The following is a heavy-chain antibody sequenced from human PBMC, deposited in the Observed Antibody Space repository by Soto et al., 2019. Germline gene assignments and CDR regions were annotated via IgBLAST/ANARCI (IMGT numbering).Heavy chain of an antibody. CDR3: AKDVGYSYGFNWFDP. Sequence: GGSLRLSCAASGFTFSSYGMHWVRQAPCKGLEWVAVISYDGSNKYYADSVKGRFTISRDNSKNTLYLQMNSLRAEDTAVYYCAKDVGYSYGFNWFDPWGQGTLVTVSS. CDR1: GFTFSSYG. CDR2: ISYDGSNK. J-gene: IGHJ5*02. D-gene: IGHD5-18*01. V-gene: IGHV3-30*18.